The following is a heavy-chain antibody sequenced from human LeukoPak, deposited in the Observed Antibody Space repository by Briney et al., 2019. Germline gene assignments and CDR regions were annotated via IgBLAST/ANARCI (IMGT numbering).Heavy chain of an antibody. D-gene: IGHD2-8*01. V-gene: IGHV5-51*01. CDR2: IYPDDSDT. Sequence: GESLKISCKGSGYSFASSWIGWVRQMPGKGLEWMGIIYPDDSDTRYSPSFEGQITISVDKSISTAYLQWSSLMASDTAVYYCARHGHCTNGVCYSNYYYHMDVWGKGTTVTVSS. J-gene: IGHJ6*03. CDR3: ARHGHCTNGVCYSNYYYHMDV. CDR1: GYSFASSW.